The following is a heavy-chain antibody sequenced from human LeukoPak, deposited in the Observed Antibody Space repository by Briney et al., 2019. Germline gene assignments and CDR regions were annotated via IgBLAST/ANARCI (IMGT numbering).Heavy chain of an antibody. V-gene: IGHV4-39*07. D-gene: IGHD6-19*01. Sequence: SETLSLTCTVSGGSINSRSYYWGWIRQPPGKGLEWIGSIYYSGSIYYNPSLKSRVTISVDTSKNQFSLKLSSVTAADTAVYYCARGKPNSSGWYGRWFDPWGQGTLVTVSS. CDR3: ARGKPNSSGWYGRWFDP. CDR1: GGSINSRSYY. J-gene: IGHJ5*02. CDR2: IYYSGSI.